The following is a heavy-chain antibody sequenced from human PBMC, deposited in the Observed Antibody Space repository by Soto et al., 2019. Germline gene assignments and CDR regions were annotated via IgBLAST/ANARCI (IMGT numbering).Heavy chain of an antibody. CDR3: ARDSGSYPXLTSWWFDP. D-gene: IGHD1-26*01. CDR2: ISSSSSTI. CDR1: GFTFSSYS. V-gene: IGHV3-48*02. J-gene: IGHJ5*02. Sequence: EVQLVESGGGLVQPGGSLRLSCAASGFTFSSYSMNWVRQAPGKGLEWVSYISSSSSTIYYADSVKGRFTISRDNAKNSLYLQMNSLRDEDTAVYYCARDSGSYPXLTSWWFDPWGQGTLVTVSS.